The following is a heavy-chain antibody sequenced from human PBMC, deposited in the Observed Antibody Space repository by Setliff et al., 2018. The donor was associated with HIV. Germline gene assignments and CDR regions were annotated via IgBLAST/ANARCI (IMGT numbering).Heavy chain of an antibody. CDR3: ARDFSYGYFFYGMDV. CDR2: IKSKTDGGTT. V-gene: IGHV3-15*01. D-gene: IGHD5-18*01. Sequence: GSLRLSCAASGFTFSNAWMSWVRQAPGKGLEWVGRIKSKTDGGTTDYAAPVKGRFTISRDDSKNTLYLQMNSLKIEDTAVYYCARDFSYGYFFYGMDVWGQGTTVTVSS. CDR1: GFTFSNAW. J-gene: IGHJ6*02.